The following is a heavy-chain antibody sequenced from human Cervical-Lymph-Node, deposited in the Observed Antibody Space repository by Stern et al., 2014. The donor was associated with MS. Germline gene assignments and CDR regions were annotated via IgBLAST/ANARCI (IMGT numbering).Heavy chain of an antibody. D-gene: IGHD4-17*01. CDR1: GNTFSAYS. J-gene: IGHJ4*02. Sequence: VQLVQSGTEVKKPGASVQLSCTASGNTFSAYSIHWVRQAPGQGLAWMGMINPDGGRTTYAQEFRDRVTMTGDTSTSTVYMHLSSLRSDDTAFYYCARPLPYANWGQGTLVTVSS. CDR3: ARPLPYAN. CDR2: INPDGGRT. V-gene: IGHV1-46*01.